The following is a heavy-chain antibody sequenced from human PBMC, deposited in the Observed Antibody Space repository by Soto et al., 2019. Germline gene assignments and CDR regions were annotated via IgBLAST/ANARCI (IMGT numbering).Heavy chain of an antibody. CDR1: GYTFTTYG. CDR3: AISSNWDRPFDF. CDR2: INVGNGDT. D-gene: IGHD4-4*01. Sequence: ASVKVSCKASGYTFTTYGLHCVRQAPGQGLAWMGWINVGNGDTKYSQEFQGRVTITRDTSASTAYMELSSLRSEDTAVYYCAISSNWDRPFDFWGQGTLVTV. V-gene: IGHV1-3*01. J-gene: IGHJ4*02.